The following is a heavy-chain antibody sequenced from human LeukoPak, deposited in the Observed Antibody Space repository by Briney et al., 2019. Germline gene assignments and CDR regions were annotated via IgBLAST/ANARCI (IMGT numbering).Heavy chain of an antibody. J-gene: IGHJ5*02. CDR2: ISGSGGST. D-gene: IGHD3-22*01. V-gene: IGHV3-23*01. Sequence: GGSLRLSCAASGFTFSSYAMSWVRQAPGKGLEWGSAISGSGGSTYYADSVKGRFTISRDNSKNTLYLQMNSLRAEDTAVYYCASSYYDSSGPRPWGQGTLVTVSS. CDR3: ASSYYDSSGPRP. CDR1: GFTFSSYA.